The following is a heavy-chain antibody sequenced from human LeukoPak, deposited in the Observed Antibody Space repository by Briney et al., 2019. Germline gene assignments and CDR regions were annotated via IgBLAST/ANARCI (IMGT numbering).Heavy chain of an antibody. J-gene: IGHJ5*02. CDR2: IYPGDSDT. CDR3: ARLGTVWYSSSGGWFDP. V-gene: IGHV5-51*01. CDR1: GYRFTNYW. Sequence: GESLKISCKGSGYRFTNYWIGWVRQMPGKGLEWMGIIYPGDSDTRYSPSFQGQVTISADKSSSTAYLQWGSLKDSDTAIYYCARLGTVWYSSSGGWFDPWGQGTLVTVSS. D-gene: IGHD6-13*01.